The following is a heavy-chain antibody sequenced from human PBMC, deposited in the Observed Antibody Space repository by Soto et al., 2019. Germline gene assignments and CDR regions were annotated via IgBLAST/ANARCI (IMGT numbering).Heavy chain of an antibody. D-gene: IGHD6-13*01. V-gene: IGHV4-34*01. Sequence: PSETLSLTCAVYGGSFSGYYWSWIRQPPGKGLEWIGEINHSGSTNYNPSLKSRVTISVDTSKNQFSLKLRSVTAADTAVYYCAREGVSSSWYYYYGMDVWGQGTKVTVSS. CDR2: INHSGST. CDR3: AREGVSSSWYYYYGMDV. J-gene: IGHJ6*02. CDR1: GGSFSGYY.